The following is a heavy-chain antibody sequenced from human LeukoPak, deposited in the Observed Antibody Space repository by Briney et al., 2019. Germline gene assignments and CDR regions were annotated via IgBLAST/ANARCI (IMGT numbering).Heavy chain of an antibody. CDR2: VSGSGGNT. V-gene: IGHV3-23*01. CDR3: AKDRNVVIAAGPDY. D-gene: IGHD2-15*01. J-gene: IGHJ4*02. CDR1: GFTFSSYA. Sequence: GGSLRLSCVASGFTFSSYAMSWVRQAPGKGLEWLSGVSGSGGNTYYADSVKGRFTISRDNSKNTLYLQLNSLSAEDTAFYYCAKDRNVVIAAGPDYWGQGTLVTVSS.